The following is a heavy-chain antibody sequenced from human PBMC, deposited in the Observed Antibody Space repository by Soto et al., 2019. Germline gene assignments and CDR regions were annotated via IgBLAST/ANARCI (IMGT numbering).Heavy chain of an antibody. Sequence: GASVKVSCKASGYTFTSDVIAWGSQATGQGLEWMGRISPSGGSTNYAQKFQGRVTMTRDTSTSTVYMELSSLRSEDTAVYYCARERDVPAPSYYGMDVWGQGTTVTSP. V-gene: IGHV1-46*01. CDR2: ISPSGGST. D-gene: IGHD2-2*01. CDR3: ARERDVPAPSYYGMDV. CDR1: GYTFTSDV. J-gene: IGHJ6*02.